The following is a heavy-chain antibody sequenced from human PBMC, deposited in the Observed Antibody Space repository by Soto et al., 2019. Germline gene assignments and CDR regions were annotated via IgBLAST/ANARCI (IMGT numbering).Heavy chain of an antibody. D-gene: IGHD2-2*01. V-gene: IGHV1-69*13. CDR1: GGTFSSYA. CDR2: IIPIFGTA. J-gene: IGHJ4*02. CDR3: ARMLVVPAASHIAAAGSDYFDY. Sequence: GASVKVSCKASGGTFSSYAISWVRQAPGQGLEWMGGIIPIFGTANYAQKFQGRVTITADESTSTAYMELSSLRSEDTAVYYCARMLVVPAASHIAAAGSDYFDYWGQGTLVTVSS.